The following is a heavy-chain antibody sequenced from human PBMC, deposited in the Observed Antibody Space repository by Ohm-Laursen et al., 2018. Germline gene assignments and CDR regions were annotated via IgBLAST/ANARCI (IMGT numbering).Heavy chain of an antibody. CDR1: GFTFSSYG. J-gene: IGHJ4*02. Sequence: SLRLSCTASGFTFSSYGMHWVRQAPGKGLEWAAVIWYDGSNKYYADSVKGRFTISRDNSKNTLYLQVNSLRAEDTAVYYCAKSRSGDGINFDCWGQGTLVIVSS. CDR2: IWYDGSNK. CDR3: AKSRSGDGINFDC. D-gene: IGHD3-10*01. V-gene: IGHV3-33*06.